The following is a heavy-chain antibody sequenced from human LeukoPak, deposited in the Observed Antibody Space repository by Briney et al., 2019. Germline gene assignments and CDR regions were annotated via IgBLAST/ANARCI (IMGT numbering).Heavy chain of an antibody. D-gene: IGHD2-21*02. Sequence: ASVKVSCKASGYTFTGYYMHWVRQAPGQGLEWMGWINPNSGGTNYAQKFQGRVTMTRDTSISTAYMELSRLRSDDTAVYYCARGSPIVVVTAISQPFDYRGQGTLVTVSS. CDR1: GYTFTGYY. CDR2: INPNSGGT. V-gene: IGHV1-2*02. CDR3: ARGSPIVVVTAISQPFDY. J-gene: IGHJ4*02.